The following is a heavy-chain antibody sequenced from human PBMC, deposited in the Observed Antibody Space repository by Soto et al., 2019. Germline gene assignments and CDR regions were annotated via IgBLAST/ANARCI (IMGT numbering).Heavy chain of an antibody. Sequence: SGPTLVNPTQTLTLTCTFSGFSLTTSAVGVGWIRQPPGKALEWLALIYWDDDKRYSPSLKSRLTITKDTSKNQVVLTMTNMDPVDTATYYCAHTRRYDGQVHWFEPWGQGTLVTVSS. J-gene: IGHJ5*02. V-gene: IGHV2-5*02. CDR2: IYWDDDK. CDR3: AHTRRYDGQVHWFEP. CDR1: GFSLTTSAVG. D-gene: IGHD1-1*01.